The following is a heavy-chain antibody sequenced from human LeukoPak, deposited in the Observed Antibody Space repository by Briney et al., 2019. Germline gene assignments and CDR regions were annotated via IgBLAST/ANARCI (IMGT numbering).Heavy chain of an antibody. D-gene: IGHD3-22*01. CDR3: AKDPYYYDDSGSFTSDS. J-gene: IGHJ4*02. CDR1: GFTVSSNY. V-gene: IGHV3-53*01. CDR2: IYSGGST. Sequence: PGGSLRLSCAASGFTVSSNYMSWVRQAPGKGLEWVSVIYSGGSTYYADSVKGRFTISRDNSKNTLYLQMNSLRAEDTAIYYCAKDPYYYDDSGSFTSDSWGQGTLVTVSS.